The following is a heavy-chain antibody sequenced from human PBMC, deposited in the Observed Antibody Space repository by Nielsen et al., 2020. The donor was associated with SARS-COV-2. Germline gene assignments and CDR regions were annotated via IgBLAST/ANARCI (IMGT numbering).Heavy chain of an antibody. J-gene: IGHJ4*02. CDR2: ISSSGSTI. D-gene: IGHD5-24*01. CDR3: AREDQWGRWLRLFDY. CDR1: GFTFSSYE. Sequence: GESLKISCAASGFTFSSYEMNWVRQAPGKGLEWVSYISSSGSTIYYADSVKGRFTISRDNSKNTLYLQMNSLRAEDTAVYYCAREDQWGRWLRLFDYWGQGTLVTVSS. V-gene: IGHV3-48*03.